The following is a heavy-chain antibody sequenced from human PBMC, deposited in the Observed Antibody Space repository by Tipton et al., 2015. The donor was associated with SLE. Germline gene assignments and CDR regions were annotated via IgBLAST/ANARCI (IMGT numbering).Heavy chain of an antibody. D-gene: IGHD4/OR15-4a*01. CDR1: GGSFSGYY. CDR3: ARGMVHYYYMYV. Sequence: TLSLTCAVYGGSFSGYYWSWICQPPGKGLEWIGEINHSGSTNYNPSLKSRVTISLDTSKNQFSLKLSSVTAADTAVYDCARGMVHYYYMYVWGKGTTVTVSS. CDR2: INHSGST. V-gene: IGHV4-34*01. J-gene: IGHJ6*03.